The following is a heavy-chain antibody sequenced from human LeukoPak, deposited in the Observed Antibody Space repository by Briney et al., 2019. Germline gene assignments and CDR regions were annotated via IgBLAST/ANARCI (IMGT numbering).Heavy chain of an antibody. D-gene: IGHD3-3*01. J-gene: IGHJ4*02. Sequence: ASVKVSCTASGYTFTSYGISWVRQAPGQGLEWMGWISAYNGNTNYAQKLQGRVTMTTDTSTSTAYMELRSLRSDDTAVYYCARGRTYYDFWSGYYHFDYWGQGTLVTVSS. CDR3: ARGRTYYDFWSGYYHFDY. CDR1: GYTFTSYG. V-gene: IGHV1-18*01. CDR2: ISAYNGNT.